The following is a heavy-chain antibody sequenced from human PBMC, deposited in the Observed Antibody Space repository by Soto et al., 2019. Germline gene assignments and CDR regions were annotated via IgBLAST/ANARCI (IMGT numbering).Heavy chain of an antibody. Sequence: KSSETLSLTCTVSGASITGTSYWSFIRQPAGKGLEWIGRFSLSGTTNYNPSLRSRVTMSADVSKNQFSLRLTSVTAADTALYYCARGMTPPGAPAWYYFDSWGQGTLVTVSS. D-gene: IGHD2-8*02. CDR1: GASITGTSY. V-gene: IGHV4-4*07. CDR2: FSLSGTT. CDR3: ARGMTPPGAPAWYYFDS. J-gene: IGHJ4*02.